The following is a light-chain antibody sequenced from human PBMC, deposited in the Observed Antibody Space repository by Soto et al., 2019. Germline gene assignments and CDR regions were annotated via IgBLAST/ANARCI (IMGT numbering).Light chain of an antibody. Sequence: EIVLTQSPATLSLSPGERATLSCRASQSVSSYLAWYQQKPCQAPRLLIYDASNRATGIPARFSGSGSGTDFTLTISSLEPEDFAVYYCEQRSNWRQTFGQGTKV. V-gene: IGKV3-11*01. J-gene: IGKJ1*01. CDR2: DAS. CDR3: EQRSNWRQT. CDR1: QSVSSY.